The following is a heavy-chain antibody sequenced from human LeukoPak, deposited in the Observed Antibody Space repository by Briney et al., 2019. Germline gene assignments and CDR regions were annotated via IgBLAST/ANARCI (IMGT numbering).Heavy chain of an antibody. CDR1: RFTFSTYW. CDR2: MKEDGSEK. V-gene: IGHV3-7*04. D-gene: IGHD4-17*01. J-gene: IGHJ4*02. CDR3: ARPSYGDYLPPDY. Sequence: PGGPLRLSCAASRFTFSTYWMSWVRQAPGKGLEWVANMKEDGSEKYYVDSVKGRFTISRDNAKNSLYLQMNSLRAEDTAVYYCARPSYGDYLPPDYWGQGTLVTVSS.